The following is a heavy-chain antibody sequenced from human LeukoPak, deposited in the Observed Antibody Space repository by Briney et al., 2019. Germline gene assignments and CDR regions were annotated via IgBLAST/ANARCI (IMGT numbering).Heavy chain of an antibody. D-gene: IGHD3-22*01. J-gene: IGHJ4*02. CDR3: ARRRDSSGYYPSYYFDY. CDR2: ISSSGSTI. Sequence: PGGSLRLSCAAFGFTFSDYYMSWIRQAPGKGLEWVSYISSSGSTIYYADSVKGRFTISRDNAKNSLYLQMNSLRAEDTAVYYCARRRDSSGYYPSYYFDYWGQGTLVTVSS. CDR1: GFTFSDYY. V-gene: IGHV3-11*01.